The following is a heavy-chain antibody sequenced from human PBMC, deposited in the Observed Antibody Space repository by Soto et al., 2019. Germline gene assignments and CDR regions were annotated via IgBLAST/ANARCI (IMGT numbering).Heavy chain of an antibody. Sequence: PSETLSLTCTVSGGSISSYYWSWIRQPPGKGLEWIGYIYYSGSTNYNPSLKSRVTISVDTSKNQFSLKLSSVTAADTAVYYCARDGQWLVSRGACDPWGEGTLVTFSS. CDR3: ARDGQWLVSRGACDP. D-gene: IGHD6-19*01. CDR1: GGSISSYY. J-gene: IGHJ5*02. V-gene: IGHV4-59*01. CDR2: IYYSGST.